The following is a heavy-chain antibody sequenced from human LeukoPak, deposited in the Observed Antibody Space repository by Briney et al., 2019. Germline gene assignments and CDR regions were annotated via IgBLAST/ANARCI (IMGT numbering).Heavy chain of an antibody. CDR1: GYTFTSYD. V-gene: IGHV1-8*01. D-gene: IGHD2-15*01. Sequence: ASVKVSCKASGYTFTSYDINWVRQATGQGLEWMGWMNPNSGNTGYAQKFQDRVTMTRDTSIRTAYMELSSLRSEDTAVYFCARSRGPQQGSPLFDYWGLGTLVIVSP. J-gene: IGHJ4*02. CDR3: ARSRGPQQGSPLFDY. CDR2: MNPNSGNT.